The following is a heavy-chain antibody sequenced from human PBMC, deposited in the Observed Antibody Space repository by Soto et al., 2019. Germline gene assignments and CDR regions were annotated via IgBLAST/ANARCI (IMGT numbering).Heavy chain of an antibody. CDR3: AKDHIALWRVAHFDL. J-gene: IGHJ4*02. CDR1: AFTLSDYA. V-gene: IGHV3-23*01. D-gene: IGHD6-19*01. CDR2: IRGSGIST. Sequence: EVQLLESGGDLVQPGGSLRLSCTASAFTLSDYAMSWVRQAPGKGLEWVAGIRGSGISTYYADFVKGRFTISRDNSKNTLDLQMISLRAEDTAVYYGAKDHIALWRVAHFDLWGQGTLVTVSS.